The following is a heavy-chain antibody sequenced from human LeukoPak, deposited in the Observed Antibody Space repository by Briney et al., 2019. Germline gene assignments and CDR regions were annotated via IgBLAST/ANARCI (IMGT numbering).Heavy chain of an antibody. J-gene: IGHJ4*02. CDR3: ARDMPTYYYDSSGPEGY. D-gene: IGHD3-22*01. Sequence: GGSLRLSCAASGFTFSSYWMSWVRQAPGKGLEWVANIKQDGSEKYYVHSVKGRFTISRDNAKNSLYLQMNSLRAEDTAVYYCARDMPTYYYDSSGPEGYWGQGTLVTVSS. CDR2: IKQDGSEK. CDR1: GFTFSSYW. V-gene: IGHV3-7*01.